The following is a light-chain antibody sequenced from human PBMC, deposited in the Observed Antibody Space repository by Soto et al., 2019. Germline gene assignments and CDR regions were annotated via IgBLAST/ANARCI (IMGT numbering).Light chain of an antibody. Sequence: QSVLTQPASVSGSPGQSIAISCTGTSSDVGSYNLVSWYQQQPGKAPKLMIYEVSKRPSGVSNRFSGSKSGNTASLTISGLQVEDEADYYCCSYAGSSTFGPYVFGTGTKVTV. CDR1: SSDVGSYNL. CDR3: CSYAGSSTFGPYV. V-gene: IGLV2-23*02. J-gene: IGLJ1*01. CDR2: EVS.